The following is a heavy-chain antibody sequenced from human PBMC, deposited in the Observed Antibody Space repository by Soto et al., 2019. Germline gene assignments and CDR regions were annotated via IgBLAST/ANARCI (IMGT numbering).Heavy chain of an antibody. V-gene: IGHV2-5*02. Sequence: QITLKESGPTLVKPTQTLTLTCTFSGFSLSTSGVGVGWIRQPPGKALEWLALIYWDDDKRYSPSLKSRLTIAKDTSKNQVVLTMTNMDPVDTATYYCAHIIEYSGYDYDYFDYWGQGTLVTVSS. CDR2: IYWDDDK. CDR3: AHIIEYSGYDYDYFDY. CDR1: GFSLSTSGVG. J-gene: IGHJ4*02. D-gene: IGHD5-12*01.